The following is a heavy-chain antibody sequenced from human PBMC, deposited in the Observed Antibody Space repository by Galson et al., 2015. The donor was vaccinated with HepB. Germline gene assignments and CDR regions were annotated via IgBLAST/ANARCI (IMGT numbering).Heavy chain of an antibody. D-gene: IGHD6-19*01. V-gene: IGHV1-18*01. Sequence: SVKVSCKASGYTFSSYGINWVRQAPGQGLEWMGGISGHNGNANYAQKLQGRVSMTTDRSTSTAYMKLRSLRSDDTAVYYCARGGVAERGGPSFDFWGQGTLVTVSS. J-gene: IGHJ4*02. CDR1: GYTFSSYG. CDR2: ISGHNGNA. CDR3: ARGGVAERGGPSFDF.